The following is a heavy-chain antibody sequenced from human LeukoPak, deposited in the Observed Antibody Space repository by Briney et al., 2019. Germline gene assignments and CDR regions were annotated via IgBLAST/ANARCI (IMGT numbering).Heavy chain of an antibody. Sequence: GESLKISCKGSGYSFTSYWIGWVRQMPGKGLEWMGIIYPGDSDTRYSPSFQGQVTISADKSISTAYLQLSSLKASDTAMYYCARHLRDYDILTGYYRTWYYYGMDVWGQGTTVTVSS. J-gene: IGHJ6*02. CDR3: ARHLRDYDILTGYYRTWYYYGMDV. D-gene: IGHD3-9*01. V-gene: IGHV5-51*01. CDR2: IYPGDSDT. CDR1: GYSFTSYW.